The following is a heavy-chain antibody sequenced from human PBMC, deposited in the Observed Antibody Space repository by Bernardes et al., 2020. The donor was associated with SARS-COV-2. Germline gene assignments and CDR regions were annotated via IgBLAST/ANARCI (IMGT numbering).Heavy chain of an antibody. D-gene: IGHD3-3*01. J-gene: IGHJ3*02. CDR1: GGSISSYY. CDR2: IYYSGST. CDR3: ARDRVAMAFDI. V-gene: IGHV4-59*01. Sequence: SETLSLTCTVSGGSISSYYWSWIRQPPGKGLEWIGYIYYSGSTNYNPSLKSRVTISVDTSKNQFSLKLSSVTAADTAVYYCARDRVAMAFDIWGQGTMVTVSS.